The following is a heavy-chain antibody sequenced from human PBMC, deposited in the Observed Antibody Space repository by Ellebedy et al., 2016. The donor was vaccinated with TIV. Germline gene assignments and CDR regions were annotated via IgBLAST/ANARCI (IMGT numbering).Heavy chain of an antibody. D-gene: IGHD6-19*01. CDR2: IDSSSSNI. J-gene: IGHJ4*02. V-gene: IGHV3-48*02. CDR1: GFTFSSYS. CDR3: ARDQWLGRAYYFDS. Sequence: GGSLRLSCATSGFTFSSYSMNWVRQAPGEGLEWVSYIDSSSSNIYYADSVKGRFTISRDNAKNSLYVQMNSLRDEDTAVYYCARDQWLGRAYYFDSWGQGTLVTVSS.